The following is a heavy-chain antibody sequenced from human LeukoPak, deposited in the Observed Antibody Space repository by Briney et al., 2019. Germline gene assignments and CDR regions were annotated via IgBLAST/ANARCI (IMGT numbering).Heavy chain of an antibody. V-gene: IGHV4-59*01. J-gene: IGHJ4*02. CDR3: ARVERWLVTDY. Sequence: SETLSLTCTVSGGSISSYYWSWIRQPPGKGLEWIGYIYYSGNTNYNPSLKSRVTISVDTSKNQFSLKLSSVTAADTAVYYCARVERWLVTDYWGQGTLVTVSS. CDR2: IYYSGNT. D-gene: IGHD6-19*01. CDR1: GGSISSYY.